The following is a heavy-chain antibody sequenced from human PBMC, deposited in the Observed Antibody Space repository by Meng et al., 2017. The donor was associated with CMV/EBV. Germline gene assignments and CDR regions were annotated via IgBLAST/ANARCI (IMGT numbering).Heavy chain of an antibody. D-gene: IGHD2-2*01. CDR1: GFTFSSYW. Sequence: GESLKISCTPSGFTFSSYWMSWVRQAPGKGLEWVANINEYGSEKYYVDSVKGRFTISRDNSKNTLYLQMNSLRAEDTAVYYCAKDLGDIVVVPAAQPLGGMDVWGQGTTVTVSS. V-gene: IGHV3-7*01. CDR2: INEYGSEK. CDR3: AKDLGDIVVVPAAQPLGGMDV. J-gene: IGHJ6*02.